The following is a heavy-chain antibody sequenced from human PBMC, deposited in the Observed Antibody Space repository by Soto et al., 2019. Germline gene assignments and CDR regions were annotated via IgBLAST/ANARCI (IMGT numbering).Heavy chain of an antibody. CDR2: ISSDGSKR. V-gene: IGHV3-30-3*01. J-gene: IGHJ6*02. Sequence: PGGSLRLSCAASGFTFSSYAIHWVRQAPGKGLEWVAVISSDGSKRYSADSVKGRFTLSRDNSKYTLYLQMNNLRAEDTAVYYCARDSPFYYYGSGTYYNPPLRGMDVWGQGSTVTVSS. CDR3: ARDSPFYYYGSGTYYNPPLRGMDV. D-gene: IGHD3-10*01. CDR1: GFTFSSYA.